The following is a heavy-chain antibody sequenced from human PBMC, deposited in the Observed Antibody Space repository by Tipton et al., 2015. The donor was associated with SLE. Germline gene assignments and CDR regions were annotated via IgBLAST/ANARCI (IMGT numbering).Heavy chain of an antibody. V-gene: IGHV4-39*07. CDR1: GDSISSSFYF. Sequence: TLSLTCTVSGDSISSSFYFWVWIRQPPGKGLEWIASMYSGGSTDYNPSLKSRVTMSLDTSNNQFSLKLRSVTAADTAVYYCARDRDTSAWYPSFDFWGHGTLVTVSS. CDR2: MYSGGST. CDR3: ARDRDTSAWYPSFDF. D-gene: IGHD6-19*01. J-gene: IGHJ4*01.